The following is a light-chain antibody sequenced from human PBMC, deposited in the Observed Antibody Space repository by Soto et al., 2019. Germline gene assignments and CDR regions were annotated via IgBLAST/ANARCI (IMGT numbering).Light chain of an antibody. CDR1: QSVSSY. CDR3: QQYGSSPYT. J-gene: IGKJ2*01. CDR2: GAS. V-gene: IGKV3-20*01. Sequence: EIVLTQSPATLSLSPGERATLSCRASQSVSSYLAWYQQKPGQAPRLXIYGASNRATFISDRFSGSGSGTDFTLTINRLEPEDFAVYYCQQYGSSPYTFGQGTKVDI.